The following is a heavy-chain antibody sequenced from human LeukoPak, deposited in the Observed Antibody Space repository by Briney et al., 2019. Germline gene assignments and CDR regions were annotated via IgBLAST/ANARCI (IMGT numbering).Heavy chain of an antibody. D-gene: IGHD3-22*01. CDR2: ISGDGDST. J-gene: IGHJ3*02. CDR3: AKDIGADYYYDSSGYFI. Sequence: GGSLRLSCAASGFTFSGYAMSWVRQVPGKGLEWVSLISGDGDSTYYPDSVKGRFTISRDNSKNSLYLQMNSLRTEDTALYYCAKDIGADYYYDSSGYFIWGQGTMVTVSS. CDR1: GFTFSGYA. V-gene: IGHV3-43*02.